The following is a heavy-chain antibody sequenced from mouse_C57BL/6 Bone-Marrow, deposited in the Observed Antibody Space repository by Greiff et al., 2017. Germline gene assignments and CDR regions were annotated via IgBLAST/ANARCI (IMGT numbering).Heavy chain of an antibody. V-gene: IGHV1-81*01. CDR1: GYTFTSYG. CDR3: ASYGYDVDY. Sequence: VKLQESGAELARPGASVKLFCKASGYTFTSYGISWVKQRTGQGLEWIGEIYPRSGNTYYNEKFKGKATLTADKSSSTAYMELRSLTSEDSAVYFCASYGYDVDYWGQGTTLTVSS. J-gene: IGHJ2*01. CDR2: IYPRSGNT. D-gene: IGHD2-2*01.